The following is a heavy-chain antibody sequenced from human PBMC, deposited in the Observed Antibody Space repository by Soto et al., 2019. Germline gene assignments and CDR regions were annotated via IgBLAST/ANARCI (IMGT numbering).Heavy chain of an antibody. J-gene: IGHJ6*02. CDR3: ARVSGSYYYGMDV. Sequence: QVQLQESGPGLVKPSGTLFLTCAASGGPISSSYWWSWVRQPPGKGLEWVGEIYHSGSTNYNTSLKSRVTISVDKSKNQFSLKVTSVTAADTAVYYCARVSGSYYYGMDVWGQGTTVTVSS. CDR2: IYHSGST. V-gene: IGHV4-4*02. CDR1: GGPISSSYW.